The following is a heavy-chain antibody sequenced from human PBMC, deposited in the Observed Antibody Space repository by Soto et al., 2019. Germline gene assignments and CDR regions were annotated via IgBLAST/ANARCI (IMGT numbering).Heavy chain of an antibody. D-gene: IGHD3-22*01. CDR3: ALRSMAVVPEY. J-gene: IGHJ4*02. V-gene: IGHV4-59*01. CDR2: LYYGRSA. CDR1: GDSISSYY. Sequence: QVQLQESGPGLVKPSETLSLTCAVSGDSISSYYCMWIRQPPGKGLESIGYLYYGRSANYNPSLKTRVTLSVDQSTNQCSRTLSSMTAADTAVYYCALRSMAVVPEYWGQGTLVTVSS.